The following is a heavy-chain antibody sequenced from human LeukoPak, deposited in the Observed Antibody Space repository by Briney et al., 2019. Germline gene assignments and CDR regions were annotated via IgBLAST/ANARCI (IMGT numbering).Heavy chain of an antibody. D-gene: IGHD6-13*01. Sequence: QAGGSLRLSFAASGFTFSTYLMSWVRQAPGKGLEWVANIKQDGSEKYYVDSVKGRFTISRDNAKNSLYLQMNSLRAEDTAMYYCARDSAGNDYWGQGNLVTVSS. CDR3: ARDSAGNDY. V-gene: IGHV3-7*01. J-gene: IGHJ4*02. CDR1: GFTFSTYL. CDR2: IKQDGSEK.